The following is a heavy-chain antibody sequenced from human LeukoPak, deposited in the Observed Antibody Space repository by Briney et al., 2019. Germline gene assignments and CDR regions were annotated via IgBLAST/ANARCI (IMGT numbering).Heavy chain of an antibody. D-gene: IGHD3-16*01. CDR3: ARPAYTAAYDL. V-gene: IGHV3-7*01. Sequence: GGSLRLSCRASGFIFSTYWMTWVRQAPGKGLEWVANMKGDGSEIHYVDSVRGRFTISRDNAKNSLYLQMSSLRVDDTAIYYCARPAYTAAYDLWGQGTMVTVSS. CDR1: GFIFSTYW. J-gene: IGHJ3*01. CDR2: MKGDGSEI.